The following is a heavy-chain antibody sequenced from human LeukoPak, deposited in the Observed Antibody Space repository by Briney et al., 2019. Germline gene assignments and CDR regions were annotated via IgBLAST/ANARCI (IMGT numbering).Heavy chain of an antibody. D-gene: IGHD2-15*01. Sequence: GASVKVSCKASGYTFSGYHVHWVRQVPGQGLEWMGWINSNSGGTNYAQRLQARVTMTRDTSISTAYMEMSRLRSDDTAVYYCERGYCTRSSCSYYLDYWGQGTLVTVSS. J-gene: IGHJ4*02. V-gene: IGHV1-2*02. CDR3: ERGYCTRSSCSYYLDY. CDR2: INSNSGGT. CDR1: GYTFSGYH.